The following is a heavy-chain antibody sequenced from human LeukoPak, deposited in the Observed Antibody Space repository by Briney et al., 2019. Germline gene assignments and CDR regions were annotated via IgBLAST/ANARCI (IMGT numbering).Heavy chain of an antibody. V-gene: IGHV3-23*01. CDR2: ISGSGGSS. D-gene: IGHD3-9*01. Sequence: EGSLRLSCAASGFTFSSYAMSWVRQAPGKGLEWVSAISGSGGSSYYGDSVKGRFTISRDNSKNTLYLQMNSLRAEDTAVYFFPTESGIRYFDWFTYYYYGMDVWGQGTTVTVSS. CDR3: PTESGIRYFDWFTYYYYGMDV. CDR1: GFTFSSYA. J-gene: IGHJ6*02.